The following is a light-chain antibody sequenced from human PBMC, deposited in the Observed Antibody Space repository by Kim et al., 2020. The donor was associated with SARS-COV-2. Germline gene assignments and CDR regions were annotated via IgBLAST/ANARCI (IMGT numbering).Light chain of an antibody. J-gene: IGLJ3*02. CDR1: NIGSKN. CDR3: QVWDSSIWV. Sequence: VALGQTARSTWGGNNIGSKNVHWYQQKPGQAPVLVIYRDSNRPSGIPERFSGSNSGNTATLTISRAQAGDEADYYCQVWDSSIWVFGGGTQLTVL. CDR2: RDS. V-gene: IGLV3-9*01.